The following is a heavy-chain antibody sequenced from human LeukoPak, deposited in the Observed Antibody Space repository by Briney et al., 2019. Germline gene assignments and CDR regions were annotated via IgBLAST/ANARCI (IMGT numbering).Heavy chain of an antibody. Sequence: SETLSLTCAVYGGSFSGYYWSWIRQPPGKGLEWIGEINHSGSTNYNPSLKSRVTISVDTSKNQFPLKLSSVTAADTAVYYCARDLATRGGGIDYWGQGTLVTVSS. D-gene: IGHD1-26*01. CDR1: GGSFSGYY. CDR3: ARDLATRGGGIDY. J-gene: IGHJ4*02. CDR2: INHSGST. V-gene: IGHV4-34*01.